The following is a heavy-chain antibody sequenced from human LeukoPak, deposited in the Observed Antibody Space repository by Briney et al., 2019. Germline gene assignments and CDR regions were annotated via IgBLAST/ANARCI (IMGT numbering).Heavy chain of an antibody. D-gene: IGHD4-11*01. CDR3: ARDSGTVSDAFDI. Sequence: ASVNVSIKESGYSFTSNYIHWVRAPPGKGRERKGIINLSGGSTRYAQKFQGRVTMTRDTSTGTIYMELSSLRSEDTAVYFCARDSGTVSDAFDIWGQGTMVTVSS. V-gene: IGHV1-46*01. CDR2: INLSGGST. J-gene: IGHJ3*02. CDR1: GYSFTSNY.